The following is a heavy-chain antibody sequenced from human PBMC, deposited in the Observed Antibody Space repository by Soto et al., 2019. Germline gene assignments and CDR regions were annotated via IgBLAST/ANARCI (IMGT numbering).Heavy chain of an antibody. D-gene: IGHD2-8*01. J-gene: IGHJ5*02. V-gene: IGHV5-10-1*01. CDR2: IDPSDSHT. Sequence: GESLKISCTGFGYTFTTFWISWGRQMPGKGLEWMGRIDPSDSHTNYSPSFQGHVTISVGKSISTAYLQWGSLKASDTAIYYCARLYCTTNTCDSWFDPWGQGTLVTVSS. CDR3: ARLYCTTNTCDSWFDP. CDR1: GYTFTTFW.